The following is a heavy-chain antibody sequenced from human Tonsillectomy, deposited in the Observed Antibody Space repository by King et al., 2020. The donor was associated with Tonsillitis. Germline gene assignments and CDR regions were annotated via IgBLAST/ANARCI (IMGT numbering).Heavy chain of an antibody. D-gene: IGHD2-15*01. CDR3: ASRPSVAALPVDY. CDR1: GGSITSDSYY. Sequence: LQLQESGPGLVKPSETVSLTCTVSGGSITSDSYYWGWIRQPPGKGLEWIGSFYYSGSTYYNPSLKSRVTISIDTSKNQFSLKLTSVTATDTAVYYCASRPSVAALPVDYWGQGTLVTVSS. CDR2: FYYSGST. J-gene: IGHJ4*02. V-gene: IGHV4-39*01.